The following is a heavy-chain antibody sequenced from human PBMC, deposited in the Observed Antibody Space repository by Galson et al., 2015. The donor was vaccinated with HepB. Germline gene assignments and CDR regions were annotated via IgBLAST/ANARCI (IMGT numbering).Heavy chain of an antibody. V-gene: IGHV1-3*01. Sequence: SVKVSCKASGGTFSSYAMHWVRQAPGQRLEWMGWINAGNGNTKYSQKFQGRVTITRDTSASTAYMELSSLRSEDTAVYYFARSFPPNIVVVPAATEFDPWGQGTLVTISS. CDR2: INAGNGNT. CDR3: ARSFPPNIVVVPAATEFDP. D-gene: IGHD2-2*01. CDR1: GGTFSSYA. J-gene: IGHJ5*02.